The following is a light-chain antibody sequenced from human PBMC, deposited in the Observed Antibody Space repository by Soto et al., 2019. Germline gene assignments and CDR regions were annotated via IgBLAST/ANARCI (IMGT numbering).Light chain of an antibody. J-gene: IGKJ4*01. CDR3: QQANSFPLT. CDR1: QDISDW. V-gene: IGKV1-12*01. Sequence: DIQMTQSPSSVSASVGDRVTITCRASQDISDWLAWYQQKPGKAPKLLISGVSSLQSGVPGRFSGSGSGTDFTLTISTLQPEDFATYYWQQANSFPLTFGGGTKVEVK. CDR2: GVS.